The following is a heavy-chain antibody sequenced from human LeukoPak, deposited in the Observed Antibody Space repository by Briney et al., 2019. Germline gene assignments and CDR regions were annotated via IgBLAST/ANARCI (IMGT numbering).Heavy chain of an antibody. V-gene: IGHV3-74*01. Sequence: GGSLRLSCVASGFTFSSYWMHWVRQAPGKGLVWVSRINNDGSNTNYADSVKGRFTISRDNAKNTLALQMNSLRAEDTAVNYCATSSYYYDSSGYYGFDYWGEGTLVTVSS. CDR3: ATSSYYYDSSGYYGFDY. CDR1: GFTFSSYW. J-gene: IGHJ4*02. CDR2: INNDGSNT. D-gene: IGHD3-22*01.